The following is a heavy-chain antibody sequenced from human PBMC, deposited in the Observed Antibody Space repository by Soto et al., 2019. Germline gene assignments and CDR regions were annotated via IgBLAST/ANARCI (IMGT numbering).Heavy chain of an antibody. V-gene: IGHV3-21*01. CDR1: GFTFSTYT. CDR3: ARESEDLTSNFDY. Sequence: GGSLRLSCVFSGFTFSTYTMNWVRQAPGKGLEWVSSISSTTNYIYYADSMKGRFTVSRDNAKNSVYLEMNSLSAEDTALYYCARESEDLTSNFDYWGQGTLVTVSS. J-gene: IGHJ4*02. CDR2: ISSTTNYI.